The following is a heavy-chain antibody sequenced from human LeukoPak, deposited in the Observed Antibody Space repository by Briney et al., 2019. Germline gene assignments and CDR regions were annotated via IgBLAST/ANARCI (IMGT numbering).Heavy chain of an antibody. Sequence: SGGSLRLSCAASGFSFSSYNMNWVRQAPGKGLEWVSAISGSGGSTYYADSVKGRFTISRDNSENTLYLQMNSLRAEDTAVYYCAKGVATIFYYCMDVWGKGTTVTVSS. V-gene: IGHV3-23*01. CDR1: GFSFSSYN. CDR3: AKGVATIFYYCMDV. D-gene: IGHD5-12*01. J-gene: IGHJ6*03. CDR2: ISGSGGST.